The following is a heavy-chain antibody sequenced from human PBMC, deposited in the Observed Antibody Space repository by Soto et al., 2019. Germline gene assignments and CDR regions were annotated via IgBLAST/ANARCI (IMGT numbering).Heavy chain of an antibody. CDR2: ISPGTGNT. CDR1: GFTFSSFA. D-gene: IGHD2-21*02. CDR3: AKCVTHCYPQN. Sequence: EVQLWESGGGLVQPGGSLRLSCEASGFTFSSFAMTWVRQAPGKGLEWVSAISPGTGNTYYADSVKGRFTISRDNSKNTLYLQMNTVRAEDTAVYYCAKCVTHCYPQNWGQGTLVTVSS. J-gene: IGHJ4*02. V-gene: IGHV3-23*01.